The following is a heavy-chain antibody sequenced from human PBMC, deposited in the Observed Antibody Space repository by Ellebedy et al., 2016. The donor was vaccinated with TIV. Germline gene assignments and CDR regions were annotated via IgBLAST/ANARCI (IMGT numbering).Heavy chain of an antibody. D-gene: IGHD3-10*01. J-gene: IGHJ6*02. CDR2: IYYSGST. V-gene: IGHV4-30-4*01. Sequence: MPSETLSLTCTVSAGSISSGDYYWSWIRQPPGKGLEWIGYIYYSGSTYYNPSLKSRVTISVHTSKNQFSLKLSSVTAADTAVYYCARLLITMVYGMDVWGQGTTVTVSS. CDR1: AGSISSGDYY. CDR3: ARLLITMVYGMDV.